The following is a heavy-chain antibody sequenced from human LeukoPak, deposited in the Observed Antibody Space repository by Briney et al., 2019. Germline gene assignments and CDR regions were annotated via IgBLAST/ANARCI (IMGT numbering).Heavy chain of an antibody. J-gene: IGHJ4*02. V-gene: IGHV1-2*02. Sequence: ASVKVSCKASGYTFTVYYMHWVRQAPGQGLEWMGWINPNSGGTNYAQKFQGRVTMTRGTSISTAYMELRRLRSDDTAVYYCAREIFHSTSGISQGFDYWGQGTLMTVYS. CDR1: GYTFTVYY. CDR3: AREIFHSTSGISQGFDY. D-gene: IGHD3-3*01. CDR2: INPNSGGT.